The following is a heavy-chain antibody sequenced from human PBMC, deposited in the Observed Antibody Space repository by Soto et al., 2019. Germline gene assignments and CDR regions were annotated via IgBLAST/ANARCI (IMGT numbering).Heavy chain of an antibody. D-gene: IGHD6-13*01. CDR2: IYYTGST. Sequence: TLSLTCTVSGGSVSSGSYFWYWIRQPPGKGLEWIGYIYYTGSTTYNPSLKSRVTISVDTSKNHFSLRLSSVTAADTAVYYCARASDPSSSWPSLDYWGQGTLVTVSS. V-gene: IGHV4-61*03. CDR3: ARASDPSSSWPSLDY. J-gene: IGHJ4*02. CDR1: GGSVSSGSYF.